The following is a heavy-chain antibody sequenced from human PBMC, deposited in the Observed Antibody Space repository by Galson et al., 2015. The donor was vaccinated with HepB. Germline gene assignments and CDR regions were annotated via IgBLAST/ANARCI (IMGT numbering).Heavy chain of an antibody. V-gene: IGHV3-74*01. CDR3: AVRGGS. CDR1: GFAFSDYW. Sequence: SLRLSCAASGFAFSDYWMYWARQAPGKGLDWVSRIKSDGSDTYYADSVKGRFTIPRDNGKNTLFLQMNSLRAEDTAVYYCAVRGGSWGQGTLVTVSS. CDR2: IKSDGSDT. J-gene: IGHJ4*02. D-gene: IGHD3-16*01.